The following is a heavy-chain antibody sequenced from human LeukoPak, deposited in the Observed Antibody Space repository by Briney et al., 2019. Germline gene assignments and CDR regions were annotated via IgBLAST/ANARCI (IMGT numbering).Heavy chain of an antibody. J-gene: IGHJ4*02. Sequence: SETLSLTCSVSGGAIGSDGYYWNWIRQHPGKGLEWIGYIYYSGSASYNPSLKSRVTISVDTSKNQFSLRLSSVTATDTAVYYCARGRFYGFSGDSWGQGSLVTVSS. V-gene: IGHV4-31*03. CDR2: IYYSGSA. D-gene: IGHD3-10*01. CDR3: ARGRFYGFSGDS. CDR1: GGAIGSDGYY.